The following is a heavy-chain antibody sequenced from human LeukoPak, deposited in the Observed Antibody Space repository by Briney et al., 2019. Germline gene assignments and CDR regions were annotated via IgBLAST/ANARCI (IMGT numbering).Heavy chain of an antibody. CDR3: AKGSTVTTGYYYYMDV. CDR1: GFTFSSYA. CDR2: ISGSGGST. J-gene: IGHJ6*03. Sequence: GGSLRLSCAASGFTFSSYAMSWVRQAPGKGLEWVSAISGSGGSTYYADSVKGRFTISRDNSKNTLYLQMNSLRAEDTAVYYCAKGSTVTTGYYYYMDVWGKGTTVTVSS. D-gene: IGHD4-11*01. V-gene: IGHV3-23*01.